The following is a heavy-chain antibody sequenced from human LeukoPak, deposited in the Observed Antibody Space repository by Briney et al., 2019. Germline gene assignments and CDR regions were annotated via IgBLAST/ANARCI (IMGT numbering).Heavy chain of an antibody. CDR1: GGFISSYY. CDR3: ARDRSSSGPRAFYYFGY. D-gene: IGHD6-19*01. CDR2: IYTSGST. Sequence: SETLSLTCTVSGGFISSYYWSWIRQPAGKGLEWIGRIYTSGSTNYNPSLKSRVTMSVDTSKNQFSLKLSSVTAADTAVYYCARDRSSSGPRAFYYFGYWGQGTLVTVSS. J-gene: IGHJ4*02. V-gene: IGHV4-4*07.